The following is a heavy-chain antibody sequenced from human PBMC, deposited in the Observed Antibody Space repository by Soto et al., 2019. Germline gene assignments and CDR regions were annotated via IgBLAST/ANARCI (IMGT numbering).Heavy chain of an antibody. D-gene: IGHD6-19*01. CDR3: ARHWGEQWLVPYYFDY. CDR1: GGSISSSSYY. Sequence: SETLSLTCTVSGGSISSSSYYWGWIRQPPGKGLEWIGSIYYSGSTYYNPSLKSRVTISVDTSKNQFSLKLSSVTAADTAVYYCARHWGEQWLVPYYFDYWGQGTLVTVSS. J-gene: IGHJ4*02. CDR2: IYYSGST. V-gene: IGHV4-39*01.